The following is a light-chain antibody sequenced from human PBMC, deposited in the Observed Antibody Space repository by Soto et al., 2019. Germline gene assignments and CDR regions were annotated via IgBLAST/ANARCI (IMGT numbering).Light chain of an antibody. V-gene: IGKV1D-12*01. J-gene: IGKJ4*01. Sequence: DIQMTQSPSSVSASVGDRVTITCRASQDITTWLAWYQQKPGKAPTLLITAASSLQSGVPSRFSGSGSGTDFTLAISNLQPEDVATYSCQEANSFPLTLGGGTKVEVK. CDR3: QEANSFPLT. CDR1: QDITTW. CDR2: AAS.